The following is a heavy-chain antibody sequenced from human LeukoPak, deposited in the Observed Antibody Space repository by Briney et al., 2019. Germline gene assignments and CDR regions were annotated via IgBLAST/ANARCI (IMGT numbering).Heavy chain of an antibody. Sequence: SETLSLTCTVSGGSISSSSYYWGWIRQPPGKGLEWIGSIYYSGSTYYNPSLKSRVTISVDTSKNQFSLKLSSVTAADTAVYYCARGSREAGQYYDSSGYSDYWGQGTLVTVSS. CDR3: ARGSREAGQYYDSSGYSDY. CDR1: GGSISSSSYY. V-gene: IGHV4-39*01. D-gene: IGHD3-22*01. CDR2: IYYSGST. J-gene: IGHJ4*02.